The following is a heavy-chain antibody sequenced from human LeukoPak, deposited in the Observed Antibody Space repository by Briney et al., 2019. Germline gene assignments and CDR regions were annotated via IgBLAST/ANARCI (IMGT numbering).Heavy chain of an antibody. CDR3: ARDQGIETGGLSNCDY. CDR2: INPNNGGT. V-gene: IGHV1-2*02. Sequence: ASVKVSCKASKYTFTGYIIHWVRQAPGQGLEWMGWINPNNGGTNYAQKFQGRVTMTRDTSIRTAYMELSRLRSDDTAVYHCARDQGIETGGLSNCDYWGQGTLVTVSS. J-gene: IGHJ4*02. CDR1: KYTFTGYI. D-gene: IGHD6-13*01.